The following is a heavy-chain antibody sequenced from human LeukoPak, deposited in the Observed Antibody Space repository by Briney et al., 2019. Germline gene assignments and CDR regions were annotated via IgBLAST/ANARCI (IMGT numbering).Heavy chain of an antibody. J-gene: IGHJ1*01. CDR3: ARQGAYYDSSGYHPGQH. CDR1: GSSFTTYW. D-gene: IGHD3-22*01. CDR2: IYPGDSDT. Sequence: GESLKISCKGSGSSFTTYWIGWVRQMPGKGLEWMGIIYPGDSDTRYSPSFQGQVTISADKSISTAYLQWSSLKASDTAMYYCARQGAYYDSSGYHPGQHWGQGTLVTVSS. V-gene: IGHV5-51*01.